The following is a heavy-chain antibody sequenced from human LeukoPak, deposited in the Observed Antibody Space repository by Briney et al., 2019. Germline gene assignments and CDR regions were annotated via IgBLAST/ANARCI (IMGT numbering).Heavy chain of an antibody. Sequence: PSETLSLTCTVSGYSISSGYYWGWIRQPPGEGLEWIGSIYHSGSTYYNPSVKSRVTISVDPSKNQFSLKLSSVTAADTAVYYCARDPGVTPQYYFDYWGQGTLVTVSS. CDR2: IYHSGST. CDR1: GYSISSGYY. CDR3: ARDPGVTPQYYFDY. V-gene: IGHV4-38-2*02. J-gene: IGHJ4*02. D-gene: IGHD3-10*01.